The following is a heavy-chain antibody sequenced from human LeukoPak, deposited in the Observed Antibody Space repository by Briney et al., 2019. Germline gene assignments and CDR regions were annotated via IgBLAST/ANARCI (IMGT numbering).Heavy chain of an antibody. D-gene: IGHD1-1*01. CDR2: ISYDGSNK. CDR1: GFTFSSYA. V-gene: IGHV3-30*04. CDR3: AYYHVNEEPPTF. Sequence: PGGSLRLSCAASGFTFSSYAMHWVRQAPGKGLEWVAVISYDGSNKYYADSVKGRFTISRDNSKNTLYLQMNSLRAEDTAVYYCAYYHVNEEPPTFWGQGTLVTVSS. J-gene: IGHJ4*02.